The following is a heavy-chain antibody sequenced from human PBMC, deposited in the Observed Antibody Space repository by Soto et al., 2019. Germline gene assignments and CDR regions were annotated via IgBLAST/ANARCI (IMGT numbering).Heavy chain of an antibody. Sequence: ASVKVSCKASGYTFTSYGINWVRQAPGQGLEWMGWIGAYSGNTDYAQTYQDRVTMTADTSTSTAYMELRSLRPADTAVYYCARYGISGYRHSDYWGQGTLVTVSS. D-gene: IGHD5-12*01. CDR3: ARYGISGYRHSDY. V-gene: IGHV1-18*01. J-gene: IGHJ4*02. CDR1: GYTFTSYG. CDR2: IGAYSGNT.